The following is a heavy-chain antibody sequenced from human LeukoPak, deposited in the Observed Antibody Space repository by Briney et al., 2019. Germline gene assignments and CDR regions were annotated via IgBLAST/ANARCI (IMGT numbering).Heavy chain of an antibody. CDR3: ARVRYFSTNRCYDREFDN. J-gene: IGHJ4*02. CDR2: IYYSGNT. Sequence: SETLSLTYTVSSGSINNYYWSWIPQPPGKGLEWIGYIYYSGNTNYNPSLKSRVTISVDTSKNQFSLKLNSVTAADTAVYYCARVRYFSTNRCYDREFDNWGQGTLVTVSS. D-gene: IGHD2-8*01. CDR1: SGSINNYY. V-gene: IGHV4-59*01.